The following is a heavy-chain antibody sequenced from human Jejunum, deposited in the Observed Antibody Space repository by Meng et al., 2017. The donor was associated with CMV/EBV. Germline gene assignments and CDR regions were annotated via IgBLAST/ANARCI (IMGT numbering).Heavy chain of an antibody. CDR3: ARGTEAKPVEF. CDR2: IYSSGTT. D-gene: IGHD3-16*01. Sequence: CTVSGGSISSGGYYWSWIRQHPGEGLEWIGYIYSSGTTFYNPSLKSRVIISLDTSKSHLSLRLTSVTAADTALYFCARGTEAKPVEFWGQGTLVTVSS. CDR1: GGSISSGGYY. J-gene: IGHJ4*02. V-gene: IGHV4-31*03.